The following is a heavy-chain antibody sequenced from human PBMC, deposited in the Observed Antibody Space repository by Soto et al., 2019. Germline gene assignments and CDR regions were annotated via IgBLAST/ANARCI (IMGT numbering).Heavy chain of an antibody. V-gene: IGHV3-23*01. Sequence: GGSLRLSCVGSGFTFSDHGMSWVRQAPGKGLEWVSAISGSVGSTFYADSVKGRFTISRDNSKNTLYLQMNSLRDEDTAVYYCAKDRTIAARNYDEWGQGVLVTVSS. J-gene: IGHJ4*02. CDR2: ISGSVGST. D-gene: IGHD6-6*01. CDR3: AKDRTIAARNYDE. CDR1: GFTFSDHG.